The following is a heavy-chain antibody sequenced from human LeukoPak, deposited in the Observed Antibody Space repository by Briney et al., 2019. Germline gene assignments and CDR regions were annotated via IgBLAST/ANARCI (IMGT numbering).Heavy chain of an antibody. CDR3: ARGSVVVKMYYFDY. V-gene: IGHV4-34*01. J-gene: IGHJ4*02. CDR1: GGSFSGYY. Sequence: SEALSLTCAVYGGSFSGYYWSWIRQPPGKGLEWIGEINHSGSTNYNPSLKSRVTISVDTSKNQFSLKLSSVTAADTAVYYCARGSVVVKMYYFDYWGQGTLVTVSS. CDR2: INHSGST. D-gene: IGHD3-22*01.